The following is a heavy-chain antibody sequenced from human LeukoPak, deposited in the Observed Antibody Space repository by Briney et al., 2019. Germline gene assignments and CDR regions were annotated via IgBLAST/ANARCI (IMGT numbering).Heavy chain of an antibody. CDR3: ARGKYSGFDL. D-gene: IGHD2-15*01. V-gene: IGHV6-1*01. CDR2: TYHRSKWSN. J-gene: IGHJ3*01. CDR1: GDSVSTNSVA. Sequence: SQTLSLTCAISGDSVSTNSVAWNWIRQSPSRGLEWLGRTYHRSKWSNGYAVSVKSRITINPDTSKNQFSLQLNSVTPDDTALYYCARGKYSGFDLWGQGTMVTVSS.